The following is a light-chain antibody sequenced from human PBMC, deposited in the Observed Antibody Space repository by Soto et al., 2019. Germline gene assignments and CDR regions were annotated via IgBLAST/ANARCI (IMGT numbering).Light chain of an antibody. J-gene: IGLJ2*01. CDR2: EVS. Sequence: QSALTQPASVSGSPGQSITISCTGTSSDVGGYNYVSWYQHHPGKAPKLMIYEVSKRPSGVPDRFSGSKSGNTASLTVSGLQAEDEADYYCSSYAGSNNFVFGGGTKLTVL. CDR1: SSDVGGYNY. V-gene: IGLV2-8*01. CDR3: SSYAGSNNFV.